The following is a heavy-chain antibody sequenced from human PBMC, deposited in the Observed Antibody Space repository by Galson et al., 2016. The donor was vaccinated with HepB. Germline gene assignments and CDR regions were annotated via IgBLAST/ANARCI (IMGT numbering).Heavy chain of an antibody. Sequence: SVKVSCKASGYTFTGYYMHWVRQAPGQGLEWMGWINPNSCGTNYAQKFQGRVTMTRDTSINTAYMELSRLRSDDTAVYYCARRGAIYMVQGEQDFYYYGMDVWGKGTTVTVSS. J-gene: IGHJ6*04. CDR1: GYTFTGYY. V-gene: IGHV1-2*02. CDR2: INPNSCGT. D-gene: IGHD3-10*01. CDR3: ARRGAIYMVQGEQDFYYYGMDV.